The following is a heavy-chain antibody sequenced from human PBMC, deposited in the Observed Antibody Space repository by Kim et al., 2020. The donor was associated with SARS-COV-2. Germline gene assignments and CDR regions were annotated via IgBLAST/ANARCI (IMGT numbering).Heavy chain of an antibody. Sequence: AQKFQGRVTMTRDTSISTADMELSALRSDDTAVYYCARAPFGGVIVRPLDYWGQGTLVTVSS. J-gene: IGHJ4*02. V-gene: IGHV1-2*02. D-gene: IGHD3-16*02. CDR3: ARAPFGGVIVRPLDY.